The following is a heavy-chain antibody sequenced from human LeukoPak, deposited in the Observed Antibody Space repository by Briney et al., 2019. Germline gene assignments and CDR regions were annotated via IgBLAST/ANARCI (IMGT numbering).Heavy chain of an antibody. CDR1: GYTFTGYY. CDR3: ARGPPTAQYFQH. V-gene: IGHV1-2*02. J-gene: IGHJ1*01. D-gene: IGHD1-1*01. CDR2: INPNSGGT. Sequence: GASVKVSCKASGYTFTGYYMHWARQAPGRGLEWMGWINPNSGGTNYAQKFQGRVTMTRDTSISTVYMELSSLRSEDTAVYYCARGPPTAQYFQHWGQGTLVTVSS.